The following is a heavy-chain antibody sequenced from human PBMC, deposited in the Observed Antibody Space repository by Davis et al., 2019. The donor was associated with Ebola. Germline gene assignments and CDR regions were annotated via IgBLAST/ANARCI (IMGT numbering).Heavy chain of an antibody. CDR1: GYTFTSYG. J-gene: IGHJ4*02. Sequence: AASVKVSCKASGYTFTSYGITWVRQAPGQGLEWMGRIIPVVDTKDYAQKFQGRVTLTADKATNTAYMELSGLRSDDTAVYYCARAQFPTTSDHWGQGTLVTVSS. CDR3: ARAQFPTTSDH. CDR2: IIPVVDTK. V-gene: IGHV1-18*01. D-gene: IGHD1-1*01.